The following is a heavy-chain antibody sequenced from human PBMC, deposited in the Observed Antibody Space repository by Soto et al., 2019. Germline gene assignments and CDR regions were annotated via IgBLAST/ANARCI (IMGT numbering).Heavy chain of an antibody. V-gene: IGHV6-1*01. D-gene: IGHD3-22*01. CDR3: ASSDRRGFGFDY. CDR1: GDSVSSNSAA. J-gene: IGHJ4*02. CDR2: TSYRSNWYN. Sequence: QVQLQQSGPGLVKPSQTLSLTCDISGDSVSSNSAAWNWIRQSPSRGLEWLGRTSYRSNWYNDYAVSVKSRITIIPDTSKNQFSLQLNSVTPEDTALYYCASSDRRGFGFDYWGQGTLVTVSS.